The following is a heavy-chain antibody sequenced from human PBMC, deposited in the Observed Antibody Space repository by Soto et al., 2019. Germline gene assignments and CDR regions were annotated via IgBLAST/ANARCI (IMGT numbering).Heavy chain of an antibody. J-gene: IGHJ4*02. Sequence: SETLSLTCTVSGGSISSSSYYWGWIRQPPGKGLEWIGSIYYSGSTYYNPSLKSRVTISVDTSKNQFSLKLSSVTAADTAVYYCARQAAFVVVPPIGPGGQGTMVTVSS. CDR2: IYYSGST. V-gene: IGHV4-39*01. D-gene: IGHD2-2*01. CDR3: ARQAAFVVVPPIGP. CDR1: GGSISSSSYY.